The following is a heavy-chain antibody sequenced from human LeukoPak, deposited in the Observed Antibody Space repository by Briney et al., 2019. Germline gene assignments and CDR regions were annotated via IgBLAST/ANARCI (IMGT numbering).Heavy chain of an antibody. V-gene: IGHV3-48*03. CDR1: GFTFSSYE. D-gene: IGHD1-7*01. Sequence: PGRSLRLSCAASGFTFSSYEMNWVRQAPGKGLEWVSYISSSGSTIYYADSVKDRFTISRDNAKNSLYLQMNSLRAEDTAIYSCARARGRWNYLFDYWGQGTLVTVSS. J-gene: IGHJ4*02. CDR3: ARARGRWNYLFDY. CDR2: ISSSGSTI.